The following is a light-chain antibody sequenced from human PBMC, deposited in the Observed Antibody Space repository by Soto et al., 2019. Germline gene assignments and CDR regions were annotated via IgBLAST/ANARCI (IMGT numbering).Light chain of an antibody. V-gene: IGLV2-14*01. J-gene: IGLJ2*01. CDR1: SRDVGGYNY. Sequence: QSALTQPASVSGSPGQSITISCTGTSRDVGGYNYVSWHQQHTGKAPKVIITEVSNRPSGVSNRFSGSKSGNTASLTISGLQAEDEADYYCSSYISSSTVVVFGGGTKLTVL. CDR2: EVS. CDR3: SSYISSSTVVV.